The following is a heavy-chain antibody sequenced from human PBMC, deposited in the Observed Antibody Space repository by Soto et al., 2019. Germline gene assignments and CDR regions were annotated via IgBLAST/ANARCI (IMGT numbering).Heavy chain of an antibody. CDR1: GYTFTTYG. CDR3: ARVSMVRGVIITLSSVDV. V-gene: IGHV1-18*01. J-gene: IGHJ6*02. D-gene: IGHD3-10*01. Sequence: QVYLVQSGAEVKKPGASVKVSCKASGYTFTTYGITWVRQAPGQGLEWMGWISDYNGNTNYAQKFQGRVTMTTDTPTSTAYMELRSLRSDDTAVYYCARVSMVRGVIITLSSVDVWGQGTTVTVSS. CDR2: ISDYNGNT.